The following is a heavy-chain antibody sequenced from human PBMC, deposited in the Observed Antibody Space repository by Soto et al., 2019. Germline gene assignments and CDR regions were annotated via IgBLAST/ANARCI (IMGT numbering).Heavy chain of an antibody. V-gene: IGHV1-2*04. Sequence: GASVKVSCKASGYTFTGYYMHWVRQAPGQGLEWMGWINPNSGGTNYAQKFQGWVTMTRDTSFSTAYMELSRLRSDDTAVYYCARDRCGGDCLDRYGMDVWGQGTTVTVSS. CDR2: INPNSGGT. CDR1: GYTFTGYY. CDR3: ARDRCGGDCLDRYGMDV. J-gene: IGHJ6*02. D-gene: IGHD2-21*02.